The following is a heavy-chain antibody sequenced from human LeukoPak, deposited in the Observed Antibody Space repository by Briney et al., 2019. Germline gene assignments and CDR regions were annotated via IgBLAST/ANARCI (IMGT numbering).Heavy chain of an antibody. CDR2: ISSSSGTI. D-gene: IGHD2-15*01. V-gene: IGHV3-48*01. J-gene: IGHJ4*02. CDR3: AGRSGPDDY. Sequence: GGSLRLSCAASGFTFSNHSMNWVRQAPGKGLEWVSYISSSSGTINYADSVEGRFTISRDNAKKSLYLQMNSLRVEDTAVYYCAGRSGPDDYWGQGTLVTVSS. CDR1: GFTFSNHS.